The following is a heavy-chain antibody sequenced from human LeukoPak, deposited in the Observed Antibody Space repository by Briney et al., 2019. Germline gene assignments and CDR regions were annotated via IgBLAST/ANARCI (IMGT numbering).Heavy chain of an antibody. D-gene: IGHD3-10*01. J-gene: IGHJ4*02. Sequence: GGSLRLSCAASGFTFSSYEMNWVRQAPGKGLEYVSAISSNGGSTYYADSVKGRFTISRDNSKNTLYLQMSSLRAEDTAVYYCVKLYGSGSYSAFDYWGQGTLVTVSS. CDR2: ISSNGGST. CDR1: GFTFSSYE. CDR3: VKLYGSGSYSAFDY. V-gene: IGHV3-64D*06.